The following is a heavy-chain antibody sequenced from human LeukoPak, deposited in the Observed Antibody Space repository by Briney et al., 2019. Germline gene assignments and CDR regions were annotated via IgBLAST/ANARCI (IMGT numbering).Heavy chain of an antibody. CDR2: IYHSGST. V-gene: IGHV4-59*01. J-gene: IGHJ4*02. D-gene: IGHD5-12*01. CDR1: GGSIRTYY. CDR3: ARGGGYASPIGY. Sequence: PSETLSLTCTLSGGSIRTYYWSWIRHPPRKGRQWIGYIYHSGSTNYNPSLKSRVTISVDTSKNQFSLKLSSVTAADTAVYYCARGGGYASPIGYWGQGALVTVSS.